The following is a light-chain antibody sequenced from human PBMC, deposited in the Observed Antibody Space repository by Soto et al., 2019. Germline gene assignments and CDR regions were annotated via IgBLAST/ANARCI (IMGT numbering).Light chain of an antibody. J-gene: IGKJ1*01. CDR1: HGISNY. CDR2: AAS. V-gene: IGKV1-27*01. Sequence: DIQMTQSPSSLSASVGDRVTITCRASHGISNYLAWYQQKPGKDPKLLISAASTLQSGVPSRFSCSGSGTDFTLTISRLQPEDLSTYYCQKYNSAPPTFGQGTKGEVK. CDR3: QKYNSAPPT.